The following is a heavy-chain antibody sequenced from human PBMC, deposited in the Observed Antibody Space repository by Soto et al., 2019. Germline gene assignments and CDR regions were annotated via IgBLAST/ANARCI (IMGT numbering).Heavy chain of an antibody. Sequence: QLHLVQSGAVVKKPGASVTVSCSASGYPVTAYYMHWVRQAPGRGLEWMGGINPATGAAKYTQTCQGGGTMTRVTSTSTVFMELGGLTSEATAVFYCARGGGVGVAGSAAFDMWGQGTVVTVSS. CDR1: GYPVTAYY. J-gene: IGHJ3*02. CDR2: INPATGAA. CDR3: ARGGGVGVAGSAAFDM. V-gene: IGHV1-2*02. D-gene: IGHD3-3*01.